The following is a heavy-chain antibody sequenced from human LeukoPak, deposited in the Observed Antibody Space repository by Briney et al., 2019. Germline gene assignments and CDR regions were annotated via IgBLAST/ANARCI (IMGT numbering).Heavy chain of an antibody. Sequence: EPGGSLRLSCAASGFTFSSYAMSWVRQAPGKGLEWVSAISGSGGSTYYADSVKGRFTISRDNSKNTLYLQMNSLRAEDTAVYYCAKTPGFKTMIVVVPGLCYFDYWGQGTLVTVSS. D-gene: IGHD3-22*01. V-gene: IGHV3-23*01. CDR1: GFTFSSYA. CDR2: ISGSGGST. CDR3: AKTPGFKTMIVVVPGLCYFDY. J-gene: IGHJ4*02.